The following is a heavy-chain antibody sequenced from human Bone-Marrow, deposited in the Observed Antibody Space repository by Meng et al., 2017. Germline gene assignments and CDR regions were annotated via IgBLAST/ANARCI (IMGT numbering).Heavy chain of an antibody. Sequence: GESLKISCAASGFTFSSYGMHWVRQAPGKGLEWVAVIWYDGSNKYYADSVKGRFTISRDNSKNTLYLQMNSLRDEDTAVYYCARGSSGDSDIDYWGQGTLVTVSS. CDR2: IWYDGSNK. CDR3: ARGSSGDSDIDY. V-gene: IGHV3-33*01. J-gene: IGHJ4*02. D-gene: IGHD3-22*01. CDR1: GFTFSSYG.